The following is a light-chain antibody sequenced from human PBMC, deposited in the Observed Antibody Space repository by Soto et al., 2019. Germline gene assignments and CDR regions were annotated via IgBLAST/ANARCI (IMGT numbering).Light chain of an antibody. J-gene: IGKJ1*01. CDR1: QSIGVW. CDR2: KTS. CDR3: QQYINYFRT. Sequence: DIQMTQSPSTLSSSVGDRVTITCRASQSIGVWLAWYQQKPGTAPKLLIYKTSTLDSWVTLRFSGSGSGTEFTLTISSLQPDDFATYYCQQYINYFRTFGQGTKVEIK. V-gene: IGKV1-5*03.